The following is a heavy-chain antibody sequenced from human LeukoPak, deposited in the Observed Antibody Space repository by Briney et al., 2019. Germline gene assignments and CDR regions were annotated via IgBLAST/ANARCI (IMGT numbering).Heavy chain of an antibody. CDR2: INHSGST. D-gene: IGHD2-21*01. CDR3: ARVPIAIGAFDI. Sequence: PSETLSLTCAVYGGSFSGYYWSWIRQPPGKGLEWIGEINHSGSTNYNPSLKSRVTMSVDRSKNQFSLSLSSVTAADTAVYYCARVPIAIGAFDIWGQGTMVTVSS. CDR1: GGSFSGYY. V-gene: IGHV4-34*01. J-gene: IGHJ3*02.